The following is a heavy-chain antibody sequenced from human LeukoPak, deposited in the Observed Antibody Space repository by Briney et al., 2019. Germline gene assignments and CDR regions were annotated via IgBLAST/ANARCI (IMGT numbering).Heavy chain of an antibody. J-gene: IGHJ5*02. V-gene: IGHV1-46*01. CDR1: GYTFTSYY. CDR2: INPSGGST. Sequence: ASVKVSCKASGYTFTSYYMHRVGQAPGQGLEWMGIINPSGGSTSYAQKFQGRVTMTRDTSTSTVYMELSSLRSEDTAVYYCARGDYDFWSGSDPWGQGTLVTVSS. D-gene: IGHD3-3*01. CDR3: ARGDYDFWSGSDP.